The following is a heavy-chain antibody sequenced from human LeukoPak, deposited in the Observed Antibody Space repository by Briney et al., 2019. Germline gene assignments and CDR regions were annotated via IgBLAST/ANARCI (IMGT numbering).Heavy chain of an antibody. CDR3: ARLFGHTQLWFYYYDSSGHYYFDY. D-gene: IGHD3-22*01. V-gene: IGHV4-39*01. Sequence: PSETLSLTRTVSGGSISSSSYYWGWIRQPPGKGLEWIGSIYYSGNTYYNPSLKSRVTISVDTSKNQFSLKLSSVTAADTAVYYCARLFGHTQLWFYYYDSSGHYYFDYWGQGTLVTVSS. J-gene: IGHJ4*02. CDR1: GGSISSSSYY. CDR2: IYYSGNT.